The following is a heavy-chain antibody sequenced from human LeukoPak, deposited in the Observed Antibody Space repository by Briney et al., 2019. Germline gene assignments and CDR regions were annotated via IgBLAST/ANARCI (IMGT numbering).Heavy chain of an antibody. V-gene: IGHV4-39*07. D-gene: IGHD2-2*01. J-gene: IGHJ3*02. Sequence: GSLSLSCAVSGLTVSSDYMSGVSQAPGKGVGWSGGIYYSGSTYYNPSLKSRVTISVNTSKNQFSLKLSSVTAAHTAVYYCARDSTSRAAFDIWGQGTMVTVSS. CDR1: GLTVSSDY. CDR3: ARDSTSRAAFDI. CDR2: IYYSGST.